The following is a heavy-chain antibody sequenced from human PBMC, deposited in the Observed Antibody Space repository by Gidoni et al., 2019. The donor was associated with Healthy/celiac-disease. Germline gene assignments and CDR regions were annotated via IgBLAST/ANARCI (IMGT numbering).Heavy chain of an antibody. CDR3: TTDPPYCGGDCYPRDAFDI. CDR1: GFTFSNAW. D-gene: IGHD2-21*02. Sequence: EVQLVESGGGLVKPGGSLRLSCAASGFTFSNAWMSWVRQAPGKGLEWVGRIKSKTDGGTTDYAAPVKGRFTISRDDSKNTLYLQMNSLKTEDTAVYYCTTDPPYCGGDCYPRDAFDIWGQGTMVTVSS. V-gene: IGHV3-15*01. CDR2: IKSKTDGGTT. J-gene: IGHJ3*02.